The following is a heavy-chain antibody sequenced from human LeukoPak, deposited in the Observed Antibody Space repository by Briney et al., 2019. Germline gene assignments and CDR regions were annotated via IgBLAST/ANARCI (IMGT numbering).Heavy chain of an antibody. CDR3: ARDLTVAGTTYFDY. V-gene: IGHV1-18*01. CDR1: GYTFTSYG. D-gene: IGHD6-19*01. J-gene: IGHJ4*02. Sequence: GSVKVSCKASGYTFTSYGISWVRQAPGQGLEWMGWISAYNGNTNYAQKLQGRVTMTTDTSTSTAYMELRSLRSDDTAVYYCARDLTVAGTTYFDYWGQGTLVTVSS. CDR2: ISAYNGNT.